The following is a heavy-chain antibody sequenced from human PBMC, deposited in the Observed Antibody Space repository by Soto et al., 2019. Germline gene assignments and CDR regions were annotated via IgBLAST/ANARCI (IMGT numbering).Heavy chain of an antibody. Sequence: PGESLKISCETSGYSFTTYWVAWVRQLPGKGLEWMGIIYPGDSHTTYSPSFQGQVTISADKSITTAYLQWSSLKASDTAMYYCARRGTYSDVDYWGQGTLLTISS. V-gene: IGHV5-51*01. CDR3: ARRGTYSDVDY. CDR1: GYSFTTYW. CDR2: IYPGDSHT. D-gene: IGHD1-26*01. J-gene: IGHJ4*02.